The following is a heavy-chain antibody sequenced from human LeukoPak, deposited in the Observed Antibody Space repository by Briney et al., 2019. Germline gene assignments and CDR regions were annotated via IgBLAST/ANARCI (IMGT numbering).Heavy chain of an antibody. CDR3: AKVLGVGATRAPPDY. V-gene: IGHV3-43*02. J-gene: IGHJ4*02. CDR2: IIGDGGRT. Sequence: VGSLPVSRAASGFTFGDYAMHWVRQAPGKGLEWVSLIIGDGGRTYYADSVKGRFTISRDNSKNSLYLQMNSLRTEDTALYYCAKVLGVGATRAPPDYWGQGTLV. CDR1: GFTFGDYA. D-gene: IGHD1-26*01.